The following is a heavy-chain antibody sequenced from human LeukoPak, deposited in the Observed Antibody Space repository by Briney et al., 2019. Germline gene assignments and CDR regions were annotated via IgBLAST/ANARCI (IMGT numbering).Heavy chain of an antibody. CDR3: ARASWYYYDSSGYPDY. V-gene: IGHV1-2*02. CDR2: INPNSGGT. Sequence: GASVKVSCKASGYTFTGYYMHWVRQAPGQGLEWMGWINPNSGGTNYAQKFQGRVTMTRDTSISTAYMELSRLRSDDTAVYYFARASWYYYDSSGYPDYWGQGTLVTVSS. D-gene: IGHD3-22*01. CDR1: GYTFTGYY. J-gene: IGHJ4*02.